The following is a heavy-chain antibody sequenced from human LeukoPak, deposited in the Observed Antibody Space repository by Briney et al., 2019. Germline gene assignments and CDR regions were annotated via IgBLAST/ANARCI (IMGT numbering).Heavy chain of an antibody. Sequence: ASVKVSCKASGYTFTGYYMHWVRQAPGQGLEWMGWINPNSGGTNYAQKFQGRVTMTRDTSISTAYMELSRLRSDDTAVYYCASAPDYYDSGPGDYWGQGTLVTVSS. CDR1: GYTFTGYY. J-gene: IGHJ4*02. CDR2: INPNSGGT. V-gene: IGHV1-2*02. CDR3: ASAPDYYDSGPGDY. D-gene: IGHD3-22*01.